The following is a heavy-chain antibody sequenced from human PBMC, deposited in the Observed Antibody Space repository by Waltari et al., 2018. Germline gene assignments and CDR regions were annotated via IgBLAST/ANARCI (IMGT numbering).Heavy chain of an antibody. CDR2: INHRGST. CDR3: ARETPHCSSTSCYVGWFDP. J-gene: IGHJ5*02. D-gene: IGHD2-2*01. CDR1: GGSFSGYY. Sequence: QVQLQQWGAGLLKPSETLSLTCAVYGGSFSGYYWSWIRQPPGKGLEWIGEINHRGSTNYNPSLKSRVTISVDTSKNQFSLKLSSVTAADTAVYYCARETPHCSSTSCYVGWFDPWGQGTLVTVSS. V-gene: IGHV4-34*01.